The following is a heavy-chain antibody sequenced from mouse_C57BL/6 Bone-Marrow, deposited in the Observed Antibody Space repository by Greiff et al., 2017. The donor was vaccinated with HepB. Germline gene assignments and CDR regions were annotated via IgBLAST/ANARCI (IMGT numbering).Heavy chain of an antibody. CDR2: ISDGGSYT. CDR1: GFTFSSSA. V-gene: IGHV5-4*01. J-gene: IGHJ2*01. Sequence: EVKLVESGGGLVKPGGSLKLSCAASGFTFSSSAMSWVRQTPETRLEWVATISDGGSYTYYPDNVTGRFTISRDNAKNNLYLQMSHLKSEDTAMYYCARDTTVVDFDYWGQGTTLTVSS. CDR3: ARDTTVVDFDY. D-gene: IGHD1-1*01.